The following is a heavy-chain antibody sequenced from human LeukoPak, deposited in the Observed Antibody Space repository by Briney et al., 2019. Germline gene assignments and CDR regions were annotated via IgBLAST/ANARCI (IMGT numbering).Heavy chain of an antibody. CDR3: ARDPHCGSTSCLSYFDY. J-gene: IGHJ4*02. Sequence: GGSLRLSCAASGFTFSSHAMHWVRQAPGKGLEYVSAISSDGGVTYYANSVKGRFTISRDNSKNTVHLQMGSLRGEDMAVYYCARDPHCGSTSCLSYFDYWGQGTLVTISS. V-gene: IGHV3-64*01. D-gene: IGHD2-2*01. CDR2: ISSDGGVT. CDR1: GFTFSSHA.